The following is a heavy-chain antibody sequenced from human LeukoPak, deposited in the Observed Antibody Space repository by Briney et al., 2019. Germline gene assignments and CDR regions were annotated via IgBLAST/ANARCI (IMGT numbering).Heavy chain of an antibody. CDR1: GFTFSSYS. V-gene: IGHV3-21*01. CDR3: ARDHDYGDYMGDY. Sequence: GGSLRLSCAASGFTFSSYSMNWVRQAPGKGLEWVSSISSSSSYIYYADSVKGRFTISRDNAKNSLYLQMNSLRAEDTAVYYCARDHDYGDYMGDYWGQGTLVTVSS. D-gene: IGHD4-17*01. J-gene: IGHJ4*02. CDR2: ISSSSSYI.